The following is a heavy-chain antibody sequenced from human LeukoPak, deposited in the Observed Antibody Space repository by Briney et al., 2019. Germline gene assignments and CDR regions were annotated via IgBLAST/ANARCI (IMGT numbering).Heavy chain of an antibody. D-gene: IGHD2-2*01. CDR1: GFTFDDYG. V-gene: IGHV3-20*04. CDR2: INWNGGST. J-gene: IGHJ6*03. Sequence: GGSLRLSCAASGFTFDDYGMSWVRQAPGKGLEWVSGINWNGGSTGYADSVKGRFTISRDNAKNSLYLQMSSLRAEDTALYYCARVGCSSTSCYFPYYYMDVWGKGTTVTVSS. CDR3: ARVGCSSTSCYFPYYYMDV.